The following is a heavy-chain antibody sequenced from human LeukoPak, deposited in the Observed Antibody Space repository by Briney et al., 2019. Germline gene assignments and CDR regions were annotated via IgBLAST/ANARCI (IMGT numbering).Heavy chain of an antibody. V-gene: IGHV1-46*01. CDR1: GYSFINDY. Sequence: ASVKVSCKASGYSFINDYIHWVRQAHGQGLEWMGIINPSGGSTSFAQKFQGRVTMTRDMSTSTIYMELNSLRSEDTAVYYCAELGITMIGGVWGKGTTVTISS. CDR3: AELGITMIGGV. J-gene: IGHJ6*04. CDR2: INPSGGST. D-gene: IGHD3-10*02.